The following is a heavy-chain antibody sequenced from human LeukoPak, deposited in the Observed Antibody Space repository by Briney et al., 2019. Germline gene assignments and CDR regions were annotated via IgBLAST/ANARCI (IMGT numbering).Heavy chain of an antibody. Sequence: GGSLRPSCAASGFTVSSNYMSWVRQAPGKGLEWVSVIYSGGSTYYADSVKGRFTISRDNVKNSLYLQMNSLRAEDTAVYYCARGSSGWRGNYYYYYMDVWGKGTTVTVSS. CDR2: IYSGGST. J-gene: IGHJ6*03. CDR1: GFTVSSNY. V-gene: IGHV3-53*01. CDR3: ARGSSGWRGNYYYYYMDV. D-gene: IGHD6-19*01.